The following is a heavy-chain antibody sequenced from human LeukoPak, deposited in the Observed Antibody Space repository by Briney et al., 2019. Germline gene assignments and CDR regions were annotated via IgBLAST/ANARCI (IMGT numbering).Heavy chain of an antibody. J-gene: IGHJ5*02. Sequence: GGSLTLSCAASGFTVINNYMSWVRRAAGKGLEWVALIYSAGGTYYADSVKGRFTISRDNYKNTLHLQMNSLRAEDTAVYYCVRNSGELGAWGQGTLVTVSS. CDR2: IYSAGGT. CDR3: VRNSGELGA. CDR1: GFTVINNY. V-gene: IGHV3-53*01. D-gene: IGHD2-21*01.